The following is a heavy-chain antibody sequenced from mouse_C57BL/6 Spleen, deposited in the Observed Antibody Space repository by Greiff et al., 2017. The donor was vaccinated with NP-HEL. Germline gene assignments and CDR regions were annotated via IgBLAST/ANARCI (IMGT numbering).Heavy chain of an antibody. CDR1: GYTFTSYW. D-gene: IGHD2-1*01. J-gene: IGHJ4*01. CDR2: IDPSDSYT. V-gene: IGHV1-69*01. Sequence: QVQLQQSGAELVMPGASVKLSCKASGYTFTSYWMHWVKQRPGQGLEWIGEIDPSDSYTNYNQKFKGKSTLTVDKSSSTAYMQLSSLTSEDSAVYYCARGGNGMDYWGQGTSVTVSS. CDR3: ARGGNGMDY.